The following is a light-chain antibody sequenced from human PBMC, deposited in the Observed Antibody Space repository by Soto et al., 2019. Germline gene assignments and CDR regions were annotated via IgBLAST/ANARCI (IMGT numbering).Light chain of an antibody. Sequence: DIQMTQSPSTLSASVGDRVTITCRASQTIFRWLAWYQQRPGKAPNLLSSDASDLQSAVPSRFSGSASGAEFTLTIGTLQPDDWATYYCQQYNSYPWAFGQGTKVEF. J-gene: IGKJ1*01. CDR2: DAS. V-gene: IGKV1-5*01. CDR1: QTIFRW. CDR3: QQYNSYPWA.